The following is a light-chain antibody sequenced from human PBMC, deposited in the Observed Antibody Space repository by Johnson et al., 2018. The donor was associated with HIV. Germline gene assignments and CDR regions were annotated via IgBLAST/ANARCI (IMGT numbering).Light chain of an antibody. V-gene: IGLV1-51*02. Sequence: QSVLTQPPSVSAAPGRRVTVSCSGRSSNIGDHSVSWFQHLPGAAPKLLIYETNKRPSGIPYRFSGSKSGTSATLGITGLQTGDEADYYCATWDNSLKTGGVFGAGTKVTVL. CDR1: SSNIGDHS. CDR2: ETN. J-gene: IGLJ1*01. CDR3: ATWDNSLKTGGV.